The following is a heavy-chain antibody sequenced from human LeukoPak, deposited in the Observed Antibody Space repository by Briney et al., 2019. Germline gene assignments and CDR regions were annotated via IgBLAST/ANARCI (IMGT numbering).Heavy chain of an antibody. V-gene: IGHV4-34*01. D-gene: IGHD5-18*01. J-gene: IGHJ4*02. CDR1: GGSFSGYH. Sequence: SETLSLTCAVYGGSFSGYHWSWIRQPPGKGLEWIGEINHSGSTNYNPSLKSRVTISVDTSKNQFSLKLSSVTAADTAVYYCARGLSRGYSYGPRFDYWGQGTLVTVSS. CDR3: ARGLSRGYSYGPRFDY. CDR2: INHSGST.